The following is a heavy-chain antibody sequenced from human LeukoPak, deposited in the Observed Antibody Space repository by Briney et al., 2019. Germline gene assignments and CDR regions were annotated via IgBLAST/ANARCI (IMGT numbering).Heavy chain of an antibody. CDR1: GYTFTGYY. Sequence: ASVKVSCKASGYTFTGYYMHRVRQAPGQGLEWMGWINPNSGGTNYAQKFQGRVTMTRDTSISTAYMELSRLRSDDTAVYYCARDARNYDILTGYWSYGMDVWGQGTTVTVSS. CDR2: INPNSGGT. J-gene: IGHJ6*02. CDR3: ARDARNYDILTGYWSYGMDV. D-gene: IGHD3-9*01. V-gene: IGHV1-2*02.